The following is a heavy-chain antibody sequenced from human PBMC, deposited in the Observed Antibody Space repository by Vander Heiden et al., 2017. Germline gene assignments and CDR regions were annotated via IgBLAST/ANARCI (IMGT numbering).Heavy chain of an antibody. J-gene: IGHJ2*01. Sequence: EVQLVESGGGLVQPGGSLRLPCAASGFILSSNWMGWVRQAPGRGLEWVANIKQDGSVKNYVDSVKGRFTISRDNPRNSLYLQMNSLRAEDTAVYYCARWGVVMGYYYFDLWGRGSLVTVSS. D-gene: IGHD2-15*01. V-gene: IGHV3-7*01. CDR1: GFILSSNW. CDR2: IKQDGSVK. CDR3: ARWGVVMGYYYFDL.